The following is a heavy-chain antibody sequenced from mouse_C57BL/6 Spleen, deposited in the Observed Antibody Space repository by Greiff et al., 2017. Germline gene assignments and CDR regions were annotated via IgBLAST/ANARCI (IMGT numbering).Heavy chain of an antibody. J-gene: IGHJ2*01. Sequence: QVQLQQPGAELVRPGSSVKLSCKASGYTFTSYWMDWVKQRPGQGLDWIGNIYPSDSETHYNQKFKDKATLTVDKSSSTAYMQLSSLTAEDSAVYYCARGAYYGYDGYYFDYWGQGTTLTVSS. D-gene: IGHD2-9*01. V-gene: IGHV1-61*01. CDR3: ARGAYYGYDGYYFDY. CDR1: GYTFTSYW. CDR2: IYPSDSET.